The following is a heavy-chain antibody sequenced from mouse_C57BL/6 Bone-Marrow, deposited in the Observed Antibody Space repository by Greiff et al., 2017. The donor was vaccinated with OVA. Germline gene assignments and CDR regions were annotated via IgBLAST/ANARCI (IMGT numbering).Heavy chain of an antibody. CDR3: ARDYYGRGYAMDY. CDR1: GFTFSDYG. V-gene: IGHV5-15*01. J-gene: IGHJ4*01. CDR2: ISNLAYSI. Sequence: DVKLVESGGGLVQPGGSLKLSCAASGFTFSDYGMAWVRQAPRKGPEWVAFISNLAYSIYYADTVTGRFTISRENAKNTLYLEMSSLRSEDTAMYYCARDYYGRGYAMDYWGQGTSVTVSS. D-gene: IGHD1-1*01.